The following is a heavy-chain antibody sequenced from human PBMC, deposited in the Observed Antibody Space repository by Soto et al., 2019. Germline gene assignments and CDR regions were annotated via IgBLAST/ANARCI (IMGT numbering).Heavy chain of an antibody. CDR1: GFTFSSYG. J-gene: IGHJ6*02. V-gene: IGHV3-33*01. CDR3: ARLVATPSSYGMDV. D-gene: IGHD5-12*01. Sequence: QVQLVESGGGVVQPGRSLRLSCAASGFTFSSYGMHWVRQAPGKGLEWVAVIWYDGSNKYYADSVKGRFTISRDNSKNTLYLQMNSLRAEDTAVYSCARLVATPSSYGMDVWGQGTTVTVSS. CDR2: IWYDGSNK.